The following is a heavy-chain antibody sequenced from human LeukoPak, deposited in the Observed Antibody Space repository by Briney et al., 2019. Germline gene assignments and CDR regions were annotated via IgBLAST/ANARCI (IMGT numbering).Heavy chain of an antibody. CDR2: ISSSSSYI. J-gene: IGHJ4*02. V-gene: IGHV3-21*01. CDR3: ASGIVVVPAAPY. D-gene: IGHD2-2*01. CDR1: GFTFSSYG. Sequence: GGSLRLSCAASGFTFSSYGMNWVRQAPGKGLEWVSSISSSSSYIYYADSVKGRFTISRDNAKNSPYLQMNSLRAEDTAVYYCASGIVVVPAAPYWGQGTLVTVSS.